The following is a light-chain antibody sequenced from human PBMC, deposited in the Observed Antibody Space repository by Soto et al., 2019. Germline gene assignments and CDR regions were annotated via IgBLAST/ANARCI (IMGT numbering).Light chain of an antibody. Sequence: EIVLTQSPATLSLSPGERATLSCRASQSVSSYLAWYQQKPGQAPRLLIYDASNRATGIPARFSGSGSGTDFTLTISSLEPDDFAVYYCQQRSNWRFTFGPGNKVDIK. CDR2: DAS. J-gene: IGKJ3*01. V-gene: IGKV3-11*01. CDR1: QSVSSY. CDR3: QQRSNWRFT.